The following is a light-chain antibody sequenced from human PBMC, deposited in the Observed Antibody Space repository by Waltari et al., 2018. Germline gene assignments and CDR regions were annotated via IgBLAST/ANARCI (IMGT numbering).Light chain of an antibody. Sequence: DIQMTQSPSSLSASVGDRVTITCRANQSISSYLNWYQQTPGRAPKVLIYDASRLLSGVPSRFSGSGSGTHFTLTISSLQPEDFGTYYCQQSYIYPLTFGQGTKVEI. V-gene: IGKV1-39*01. CDR2: DAS. CDR1: QSISSY. J-gene: IGKJ1*01. CDR3: QQSYIYPLT.